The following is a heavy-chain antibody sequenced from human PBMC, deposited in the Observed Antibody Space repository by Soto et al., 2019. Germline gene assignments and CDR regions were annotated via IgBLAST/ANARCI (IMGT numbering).Heavy chain of an antibody. CDR2: MNPNSGNT. J-gene: IGHJ3*02. CDR1: GYTFTSYE. CDR3: VRCLNWNYGYCFDI. V-gene: IGHV1-8*01. Sequence: QVQLVQSGAEVKKPGASVKVSCKASGYTFTSYEIKWVRQASGQGLEWMGWMNPNSGNTGYAEKFQGRVTMTRDTSTSTAYMELSSLRSEDTAVYYCVRCLNWNYGYCFDIWGQGTMVTVSS. D-gene: IGHD1-7*01.